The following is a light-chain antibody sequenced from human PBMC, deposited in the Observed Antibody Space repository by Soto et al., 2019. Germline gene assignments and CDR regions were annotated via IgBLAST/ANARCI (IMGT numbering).Light chain of an antibody. Sequence: EIVMTQSPATLSVSPGERDTLSCRASQTVTSNFAWYQQKPGQAPRHIIYGASTRATGIPARFSGGGSGREFTLTIRSLQSEDFAVYYWQEYNIWPPAYTFDQGTKLEVK. V-gene: IGKV3-15*01. CDR3: QEYNIWPPAYT. J-gene: IGKJ2*01. CDR2: GAS. CDR1: QTVTSN.